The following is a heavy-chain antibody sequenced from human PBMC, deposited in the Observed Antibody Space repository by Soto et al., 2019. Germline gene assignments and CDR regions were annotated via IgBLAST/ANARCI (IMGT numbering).Heavy chain of an antibody. Sequence: EVQLVESGGGLVQPGGSLRLSCAASGFTFSSYAMNWVRQAPGKGLEWVSYISTGDSPIYYADSVKGRFTISRDNAKNSLYLQMISLRAADTAVYYCAPVCRYCSTSNSLYWGQGPLVTVSS. CDR2: ISTGDSPI. CDR1: GFTFSSYA. V-gene: IGHV3-48*01. J-gene: IGHJ4*02. D-gene: IGHD2-2*01. CDR3: APVCRYCSTSNSLY.